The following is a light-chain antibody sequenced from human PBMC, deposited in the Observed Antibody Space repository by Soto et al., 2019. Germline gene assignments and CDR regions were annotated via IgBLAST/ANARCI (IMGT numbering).Light chain of an antibody. CDR2: GAS. CDR1: PTVRSSY. CDR3: QQYGSSRSIT. Sequence: EIGVPPSPGNPVLSSGEKTTFSCRASPTVRSSYLAWYQLKPGLAPRPLIFGASYRAAGVPDRFSGSGSGTDFTLIINRLEPEDSAVYYCQQYGSSRSITFGQGTRLEIK. J-gene: IGKJ5*01. V-gene: IGKV3-20*01.